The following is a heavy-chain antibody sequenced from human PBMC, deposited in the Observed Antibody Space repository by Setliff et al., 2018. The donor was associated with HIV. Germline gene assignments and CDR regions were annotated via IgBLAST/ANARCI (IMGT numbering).Heavy chain of an antibody. J-gene: IGHJ5*01. CDR3: ARTDYDSGKSVLDS. CDR2: INAANGHA. D-gene: IGHD3-10*01. V-gene: IGHV1-3*01. CDR1: GFTFSKSA. Sequence: ASVKASCKASGFTFSKSAIHWVRQAPGQRLELMAWINAANGHAKYSQKFQGRVTITRDTSATIAYMELSSLTSEDTALYFCARTDYDSGKSVLDSWGQGTLVT.